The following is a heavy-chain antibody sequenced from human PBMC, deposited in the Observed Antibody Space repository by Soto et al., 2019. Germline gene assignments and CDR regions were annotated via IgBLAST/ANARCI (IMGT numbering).Heavy chain of an antibody. CDR1: GFTFSSYA. D-gene: IGHD3-3*01. Sequence: GGSLRLSCAASGFTFSSYAMSWVRQAPGKGLEWVSAISGSGGSTYYADSVKGRFTISRDNSKNTLYLQMNSLRAEDTAVYYCAKDAGQLTYYDFWSGYYPIDYWGQGTLVTVSS. CDR2: ISGSGGST. V-gene: IGHV3-23*01. J-gene: IGHJ4*02. CDR3: AKDAGQLTYYDFWSGYYPIDY.